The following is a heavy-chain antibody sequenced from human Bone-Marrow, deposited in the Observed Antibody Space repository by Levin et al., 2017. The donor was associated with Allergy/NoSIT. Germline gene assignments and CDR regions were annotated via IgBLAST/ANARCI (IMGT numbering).Heavy chain of an antibody. CDR1: GFTFSDSY. CDR3: ARDFGPGAGTSAFDI. J-gene: IGHJ3*02. Sequence: PGGSLRLSCAVSGFTFSDSYMDWVRQAPGKGLEWIGRSRIKAKSYTTEYAASVKGRFTISRDDSKNSLYLQMNSLKTDDTAVYYCARDFGPGAGTSAFDIWGQGTMVTVSS. D-gene: IGHD6-19*01. CDR2: SRIKAKSYTT. V-gene: IGHV3-72*01.